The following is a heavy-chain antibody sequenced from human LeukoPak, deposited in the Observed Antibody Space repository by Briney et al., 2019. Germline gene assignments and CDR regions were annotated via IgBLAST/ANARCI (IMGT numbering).Heavy chain of an antibody. J-gene: IGHJ4*02. Sequence: SETLSPTCAVYGGSFSGYYWSWIRQPPGKGLEWIGEINHSGSTNYNPSLKSRVTISVDTSKNQFSLKLSSVTAADTAVYYCARVHITMVRGVIITYYFDYWGQGTLVTVSS. D-gene: IGHD3-10*01. CDR2: INHSGST. V-gene: IGHV4-34*01. CDR1: GGSFSGYY. CDR3: ARVHITMVRGVIITYYFDY.